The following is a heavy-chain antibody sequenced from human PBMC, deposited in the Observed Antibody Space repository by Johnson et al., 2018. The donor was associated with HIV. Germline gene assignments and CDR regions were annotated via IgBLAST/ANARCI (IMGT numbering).Heavy chain of an antibody. CDR1: GFIFSDYY. CDR3: ARFLSWGDAFDI. CDR2: ISSSGSTI. D-gene: IGHD1-26*01. J-gene: IGHJ3*02. V-gene: IGHV3-11*04. Sequence: VQLVESGGGLVPPGGSLRLSCAASGFIFSDYYMSWIRQAPGKGLEWVSHISSSGSTIYYADSVKGRFTISRDNAKNTLYLQMNSLRDEDTAVYYCARFLSWGDAFDIWGQGTMVTVSS.